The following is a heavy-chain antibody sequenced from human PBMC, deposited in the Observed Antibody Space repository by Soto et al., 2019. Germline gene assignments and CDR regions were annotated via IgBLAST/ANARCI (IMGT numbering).Heavy chain of an antibody. V-gene: IGHV3-21*01. CDR1: GFTFSSYS. CDR2: ISSSISYI. J-gene: IGHJ5*02. CDR3: ARDGNYDFWSGLYYWFDP. Sequence: PGGSLRLSCAASGFTFSSYSMNWVRQAPGKGLEWVSSISSSISYIYYADSVKGRFTISRDNAKNSLYLQMNSLRAEDTAVYYCARDGNYDFWSGLYYWFDPWGQGTPVTVSS. D-gene: IGHD3-3*01.